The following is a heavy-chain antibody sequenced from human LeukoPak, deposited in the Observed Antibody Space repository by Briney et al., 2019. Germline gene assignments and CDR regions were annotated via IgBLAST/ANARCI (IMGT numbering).Heavy chain of an antibody. CDR2: IYTSGST. CDR3: ARVVPASYWYFDL. CDR1: GGSITSGSYY. V-gene: IGHV4-61*02. J-gene: IGHJ2*01. Sequence: SETLSLTCTVSGGSITSGSYYWSWIRQPAGKGLEWIGRIYTSGSTNYNPSLKSRVTMSVDTSKNQFSLKLSSVTAADTAVYYCARVVPASYWYFDLWGRGTLVTVSS. D-gene: IGHD2-2*01.